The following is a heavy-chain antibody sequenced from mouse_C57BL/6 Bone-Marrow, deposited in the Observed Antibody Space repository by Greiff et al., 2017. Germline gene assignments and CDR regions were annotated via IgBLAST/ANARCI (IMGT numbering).Heavy chain of an antibody. J-gene: IGHJ4*01. V-gene: IGHV5-17*01. CDR1: GFTFSDYG. D-gene: IGHD2-2*01. CDR2: ISSGSSTI. Sequence: EVHLVESGGGLVKPGGSLKLSCAASGFTFSDYGMHWVRQAPEKGLEWVAYISSGSSTIYYADTVKGRFTISSDNAKNTLFLQMTRLRSEDTAMYYCARGGLRAMDYWGQGTSVTVSS. CDR3: ARGGLRAMDY.